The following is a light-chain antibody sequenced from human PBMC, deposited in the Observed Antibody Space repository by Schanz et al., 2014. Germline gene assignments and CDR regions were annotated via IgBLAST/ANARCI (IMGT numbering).Light chain of an antibody. J-gene: IGLJ3*02. CDR2: EGS. Sequence: QSALTQPASVSGSPGQSITISCSGTGNDIGMYNLVSWYQQHPGKAPKLMIYEGSKRPSGVPDRFSGSKSGNTASLTISGLQAEDEADYHCCSYAGGYTVFGGGTKVTVL. V-gene: IGLV2-23*01. CDR3: CSYAGGYTV. CDR1: GNDIGMYNL.